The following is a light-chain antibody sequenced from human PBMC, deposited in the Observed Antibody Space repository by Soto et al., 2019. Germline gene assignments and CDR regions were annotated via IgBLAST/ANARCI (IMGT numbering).Light chain of an antibody. V-gene: IGKV1-39*01. CDR3: QQSYSTPSIT. CDR2: AAS. Sequence: DLQMTQSPYTLCASVGERVTITCRASQSISSYLNWYQQKPGKPPKLLIYAASSLQSGVPSSFSGSGSATDFTLTISSLKTEDFATYYCQQSYSTPSITFGQGTRLEIK. J-gene: IGKJ5*01. CDR1: QSISSY.